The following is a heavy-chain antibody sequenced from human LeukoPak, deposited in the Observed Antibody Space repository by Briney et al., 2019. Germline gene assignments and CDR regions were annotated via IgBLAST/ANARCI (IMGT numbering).Heavy chain of an antibody. Sequence: PGGSLRLSCEASGFTFSSYWMSWVRQAPGKGLEWVANIKQDGSEKYYADSMKGRFIISRDNAENSLYLQMNSLRAEDTAVYYCARDIRYYGSGSYIDYWGQGTLVTVSS. CDR2: IKQDGSEK. V-gene: IGHV3-7*01. D-gene: IGHD3-10*01. CDR1: GFTFSSYW. J-gene: IGHJ4*02. CDR3: ARDIRYYGSGSYIDY.